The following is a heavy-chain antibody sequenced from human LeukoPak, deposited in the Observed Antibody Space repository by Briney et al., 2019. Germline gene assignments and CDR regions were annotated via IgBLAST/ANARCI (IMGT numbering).Heavy chain of an antibody. CDR1: GGSISSYY. J-gene: IGHJ4*02. D-gene: IGHD2-15*01. V-gene: IGHV4-4*07. Sequence: SETLSLTCTVSGGSISSYYWSWIRQPAGKGLEWIGRIYTSGSTNYNPSLKSRVTMSVDTSKNQFSLKLSSVTAADTAVYYCARGWGYCSGGSCYFDYWGQGTLVTVSS. CDR3: ARGWGYCSGGSCYFDY. CDR2: IYTSGST.